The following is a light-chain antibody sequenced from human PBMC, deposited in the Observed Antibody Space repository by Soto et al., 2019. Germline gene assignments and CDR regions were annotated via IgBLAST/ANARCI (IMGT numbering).Light chain of an antibody. CDR2: EDS. J-gene: IGLJ1*01. V-gene: IGLV3-22*01. CDR1: VLGENY. Sequence: SYELTQLPSVSVSPGQTARITCSGDVLGENYADWYQQKPGQAPELVIYEDSERYPGIPERFSXXXXXXXXXLTISRVLTEDEADYYCLSGDEDISYVFGTGTKVTVL. CDR3: LSGDEDISYV.